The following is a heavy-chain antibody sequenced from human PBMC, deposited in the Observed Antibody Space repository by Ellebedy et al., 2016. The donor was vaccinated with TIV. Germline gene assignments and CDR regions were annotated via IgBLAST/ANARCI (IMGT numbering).Heavy chain of an antibody. Sequence: GESLKISXAASGFTFSSYSMNWVRQAPGKGLEWVSSISSSSSYIYYADSVNGRFTISRDNAKNSLYLQMNSLRAEDTAVYYCARGCSSTSCYRNYWGQGTLVTVSS. CDR2: ISSSSSYI. D-gene: IGHD2-2*02. J-gene: IGHJ4*02. V-gene: IGHV3-21*01. CDR1: GFTFSSYS. CDR3: ARGCSSTSCYRNY.